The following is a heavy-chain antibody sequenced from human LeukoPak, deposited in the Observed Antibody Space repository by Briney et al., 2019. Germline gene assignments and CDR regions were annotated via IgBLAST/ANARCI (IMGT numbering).Heavy chain of an antibody. CDR3: ARAGGSTVSHSDY. Sequence: GGSLRLSCAASGFTFSSYSMNWIRQAPGKGLEWVSSISSSTSYIYYADPVKGRFTISKDNAKNSLYLQMNSLRVEDTAVYYCARAGGSTVSHSDYWGQGTLVTVSS. D-gene: IGHD4-17*01. CDR2: ISSSTSYI. V-gene: IGHV3-21*01. J-gene: IGHJ4*02. CDR1: GFTFSSYS.